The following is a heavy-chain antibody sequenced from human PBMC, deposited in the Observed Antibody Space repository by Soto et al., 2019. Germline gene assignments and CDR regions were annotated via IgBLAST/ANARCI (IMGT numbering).Heavy chain of an antibody. CDR2: IYYSVST. V-gene: IGHV4-39*01. Sequence: QLQLQESGAGLVKPSATLYLTCTVSGGSFISSNYYWRWIRQPPGKGLEWIGSIYYSVSTYYNPSLKSRVTISVDTSKNQFSLKLSSVTAADTAVYYCARQELQGDWFDPWGQGTLVTVSS. CDR1: GGSFISSNYY. J-gene: IGHJ5*02. CDR3: ARQELQGDWFDP. D-gene: IGHD1-26*01.